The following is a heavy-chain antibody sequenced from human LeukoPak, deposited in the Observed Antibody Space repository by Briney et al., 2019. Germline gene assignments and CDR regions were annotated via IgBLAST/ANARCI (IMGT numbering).Heavy chain of an antibody. CDR3: ASGWGKYYFDY. CDR1: GGTFSSYA. J-gene: IGHJ4*02. CDR2: IIPIFGTA. V-gene: IGHV1-69*06. Sequence: GASVKVSCKASGGTFSSYAISWVRQAPGQGLEWMGGIIPIFGTANYAQKFQGRVTITADKSTSTAYMELSSLRSEDTAVYYCASGWGKYYFDYWGQGTLVTVSS. D-gene: IGHD6-19*01.